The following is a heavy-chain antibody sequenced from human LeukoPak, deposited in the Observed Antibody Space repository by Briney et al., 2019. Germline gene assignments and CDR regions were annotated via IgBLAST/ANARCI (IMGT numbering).Heavy chain of an antibody. CDR3: ARILVGAIAAAGSDAFDI. Sequence: ESGPALVKPTQTLTLTCTFSGFSLSTSGMCVSWIRQPPEKALEWLARIDWDDDKYYSTSLKTRLTISKDTSKNQVVLTMTNMDPVDTATYYCARILVGAIAAAGSDAFDIWGQGTMVTVSS. D-gene: IGHD6-13*01. CDR1: GFSLSTSGMC. V-gene: IGHV2-70*11. J-gene: IGHJ3*02. CDR2: IDWDDDK.